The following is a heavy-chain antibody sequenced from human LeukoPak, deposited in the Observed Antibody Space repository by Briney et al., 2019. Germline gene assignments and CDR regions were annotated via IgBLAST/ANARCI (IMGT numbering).Heavy chain of an antibody. V-gene: IGHV3-23*01. CDR3: ARGISSGWYKYYFDY. D-gene: IGHD6-19*01. CDR1: GFTFSSYA. Sequence: GGSLRLSCAASGFTFSSYAMSWVRQAPGKGLEWVSAISGSGGSTYYADSVKGRFTISRDNSKNTLYLQMNSLRAEDTAVYYCARGISSGWYKYYFDYWGQGTLVTVSS. CDR2: ISGSGGST. J-gene: IGHJ4*02.